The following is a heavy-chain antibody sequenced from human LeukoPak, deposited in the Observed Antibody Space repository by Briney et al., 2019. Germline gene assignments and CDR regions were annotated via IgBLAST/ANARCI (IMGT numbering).Heavy chain of an antibody. CDR1: GYTFTNYD. V-gene: IGHV1-8*01. CDR3: ARDSGYDYGAD. J-gene: IGHJ4*02. Sequence: ASVKVSCKASGYTFTNYDINWVRQATGQGLEWMGWMNPNSGNTGYAQKFQGRVTMTRDTSISTAYMELSRLRSDDTAVYYCARDSGYDYGADWGQGTLVTVSS. CDR2: MNPNSGNT. D-gene: IGHD5-12*01.